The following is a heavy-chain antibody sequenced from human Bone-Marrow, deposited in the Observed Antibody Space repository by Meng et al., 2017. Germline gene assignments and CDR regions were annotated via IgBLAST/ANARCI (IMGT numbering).Heavy chain of an antibody. V-gene: IGHV3-30*04. CDR1: GFTFSSYA. CDR3: ARDPEVVGAYYLDY. D-gene: IGHD3-16*01. CDR2: ISYDGSNK. Sequence: GESLKISCAASGFTFSSYAMHWVRQAPGKGLEWVAVISYDGSNKYYADSVKGRFTISRDNSKNTLYLQMNSLRAEDTAVYYCARDPEVVGAYYLDYWGQGTLVTVSS. J-gene: IGHJ4*02.